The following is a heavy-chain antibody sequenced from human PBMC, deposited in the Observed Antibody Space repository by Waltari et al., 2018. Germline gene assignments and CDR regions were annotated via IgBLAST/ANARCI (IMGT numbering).Heavy chain of an antibody. V-gene: IGHV3-7*01. CDR3: ARGYGDYATDY. D-gene: IGHD4-17*01. CDR1: GFTFSSYW. CDR2: IKQDGSEK. J-gene: IGHJ4*02. Sequence: EVQLVESGGGLVQPGGSLRLSCAASGFTFSSYWMSWVRQAPGEGLEWVANIKQDGSEKDYVEAVKGRFTISRDNAKNSLYLQMNSLRAEDTAVYYCARGYGDYATDYWGQGTLVTVSS.